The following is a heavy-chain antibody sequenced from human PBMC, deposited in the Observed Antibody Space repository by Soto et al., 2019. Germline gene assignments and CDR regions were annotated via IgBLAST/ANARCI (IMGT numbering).Heavy chain of an antibody. D-gene: IGHD6-6*01. CDR2: INPSGGST. CDR1: GYTFTSYY. Sequence: GASVKVSCKASGYTFTSYYMHWVRQAPGQGLEWMGIINPSGGSTSYAQKFQGRVTMTRDTSTSTVYMELSSLRSEDTAVYYCARDQVEAARPDSPGIHHEHYYYYGMDVWGQGTTVTVSS. V-gene: IGHV1-46*01. J-gene: IGHJ6*02. CDR3: ARDQVEAARPDSPGIHHEHYYYYGMDV.